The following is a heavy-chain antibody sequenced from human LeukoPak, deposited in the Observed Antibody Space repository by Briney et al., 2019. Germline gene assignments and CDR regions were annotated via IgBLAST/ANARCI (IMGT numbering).Heavy chain of an antibody. Sequence: ASVKVSCKASGYTFSSYSITWVRQAPGQGLEWMGWISAYGGNTNYAQKFQGRVTMTMDTSTSTAYVGLRSLTSDDTAVYYCARGGSYYHFDSWGQGTLVTVSS. CDR1: GYTFSSYS. CDR3: ARGGSYYHFDS. CDR2: ISAYGGNT. D-gene: IGHD1-26*01. V-gene: IGHV1-18*01. J-gene: IGHJ4*02.